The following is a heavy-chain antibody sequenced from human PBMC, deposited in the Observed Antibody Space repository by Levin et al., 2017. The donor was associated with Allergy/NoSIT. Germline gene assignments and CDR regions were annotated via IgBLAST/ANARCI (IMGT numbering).Heavy chain of an antibody. CDR3: AKVRKATIFGVVKVDGMDV. D-gene: IGHD3-3*01. Sequence: GGSLRLSCAASGFTFRNYGMNWVRQAPGKGLEWVALISYDGSNQYYTNSVKGRFTISRDNSKNMLYLQMDSLRTEDSAVYYCAKVRKATIFGVVKVDGMDVWGQGTTVTVSS. V-gene: IGHV3-30*18. CDR2: ISYDGSNQ. CDR1: GFTFRNYG. J-gene: IGHJ6*02.